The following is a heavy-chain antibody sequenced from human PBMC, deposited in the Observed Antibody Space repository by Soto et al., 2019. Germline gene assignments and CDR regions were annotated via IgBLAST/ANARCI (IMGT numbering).Heavy chain of an antibody. D-gene: IGHD6-13*01. J-gene: IGHJ6*02. CDR3: ATQLLIAAAGTDYYYGMDV. CDR2: IIPIFGTA. CDR1: GGTFSSYA. V-gene: IGHV1-69*06. Sequence: QVPLVQSGAEVKKPGSSVKVSCKASGGTFSSYAISWVRQAPGQGLEWMGGIIPIFGTANYAQKFQGRVTITADKSPSTAYMELSSLRSEDTAVYYCATQLLIAAAGTDYYYGMDVWGQGTTVTVSS.